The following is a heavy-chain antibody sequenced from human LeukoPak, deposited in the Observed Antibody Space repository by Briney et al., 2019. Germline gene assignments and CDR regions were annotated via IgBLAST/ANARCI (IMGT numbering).Heavy chain of an antibody. D-gene: IGHD2-2*01. CDR1: GGSISSSSYY. Sequence: PSETLSLTCTVSGGSISSSSYYWGWIRQPPGKGLEWIGSIYYSGSTYHNPSLKSRVTISVDTSKNQFSLKLSSVTAADTAVYYCARPYCSSTSCYYPTAFDIWGQGTMVTVSS. J-gene: IGHJ3*02. CDR3: ARPYCSSTSCYYPTAFDI. V-gene: IGHV4-39*01. CDR2: IYYSGST.